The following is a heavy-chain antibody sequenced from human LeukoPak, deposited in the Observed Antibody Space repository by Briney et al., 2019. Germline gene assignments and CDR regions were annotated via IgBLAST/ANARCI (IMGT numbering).Heavy chain of an antibody. CDR2: IYYSGST. CDR1: GGSISSSSYY. CDR3: ARASDCSGGSCYTFDY. V-gene: IGHV4-39*07. Sequence: SETLSLTCTVSGGSISSSSYYWGWIRQPPEKGLEWIGSIYYSGSTYYNPSLKSRVTISVDTSKNQFSLKLSSVTAADTAVYYCARASDCSGGSCYTFDYWGQGTLVTVSS. D-gene: IGHD2-15*01. J-gene: IGHJ4*02.